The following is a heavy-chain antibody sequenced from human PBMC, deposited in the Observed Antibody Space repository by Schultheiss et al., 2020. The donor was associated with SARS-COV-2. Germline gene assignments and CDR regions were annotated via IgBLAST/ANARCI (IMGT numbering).Heavy chain of an antibody. CDR3: ARAPGDFWSGYYTESYYYYGMDV. CDR2: IYYSGST. D-gene: IGHD3-3*01. V-gene: IGHV4-39*07. CDR1: GGSISSSSYY. Sequence: SETLSLTCTVSGGSISSSSYYWGWIRQPPGKGLEWIGSIYYSGSTYYNPSLKSRVTISVDTSKNQFSLKLSSVTAADTAVYYCARAPGDFWSGYYTESYYYYGMDVWGQGTTVTVSS. J-gene: IGHJ6*02.